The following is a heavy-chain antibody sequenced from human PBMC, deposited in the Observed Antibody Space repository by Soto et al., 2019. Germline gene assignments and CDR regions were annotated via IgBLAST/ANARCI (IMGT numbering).Heavy chain of an antibody. J-gene: IGHJ4*02. D-gene: IGHD5-12*01. CDR3: ARSLRGYSGYSGY. V-gene: IGHV3-11*03. CDR2: ISSSGSDT. CDR1: GFTFSDYY. Sequence: PGGCLRLSCAASGFTFSDYYMSWIRQAPGKGLEWVSYISSSGSDTNYADSVKGRFTVSRDNSKNSLYRQMNSLTAEDTAVYYCARSLRGYSGYSGYWGQGTLVTVSS.